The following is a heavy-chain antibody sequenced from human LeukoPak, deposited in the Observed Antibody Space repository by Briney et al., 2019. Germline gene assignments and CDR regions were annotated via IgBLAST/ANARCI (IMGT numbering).Heavy chain of an antibody. Sequence: PSETLSLTCTVSGGSISSYYWSWIRQPPGKGLEWIGYIYYSGTTNYNPSLKSRVTMSVDTSKNQFSLKLSSVTAADTAVYYCARRKGSYFDYWGQGTLVTVSS. J-gene: IGHJ4*02. CDR3: ARRKGSYFDY. CDR2: IYYSGTT. CDR1: GGSISSYY. V-gene: IGHV4-59*12.